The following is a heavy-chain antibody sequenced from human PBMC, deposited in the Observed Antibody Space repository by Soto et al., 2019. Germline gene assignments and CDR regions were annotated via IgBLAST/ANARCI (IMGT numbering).Heavy chain of an antibody. CDR3: ATSRWNL. CDR2: VSSSSSTL. V-gene: IGHV3-48*01. J-gene: IGHJ2*01. Sequence: EVQLVESGGSLVQPGGSLRLSCAASGFSFSTYSMNWVRQAPGKGLEWVSYVSSSSSTLDYADSVKGRFTISRDNAKNSLYLQMSSLRGDDTAVYYCATSRWNLWGRGTLVTVSS. CDR1: GFSFSTYS. D-gene: IGHD2-15*01.